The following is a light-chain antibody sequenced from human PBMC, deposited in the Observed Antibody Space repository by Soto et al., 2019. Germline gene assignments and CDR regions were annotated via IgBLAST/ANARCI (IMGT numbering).Light chain of an antibody. CDR1: QSISSH. CDR3: PQSHSTPSA. J-gene: IGKJ2*01. CDR2: AAS. V-gene: IGKV1-39*01. Sequence: DPHLTQNPSSLSAFVGDRVTVTCRASQSISSHLNWYQQKPGKAPKLLIYAASSLQSGIPSRFSGSGSGTDFTLTVSSLQPEDFATYCCPQSHSTPSAFGHGSK.